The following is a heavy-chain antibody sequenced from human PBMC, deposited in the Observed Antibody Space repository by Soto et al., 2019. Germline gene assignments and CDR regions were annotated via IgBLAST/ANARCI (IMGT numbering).Heavy chain of an antibody. V-gene: IGHV4-30-2*01. Sequence: TLAITCAVSGGSISSGGYSWSGIRQPPGKGLEWIGYIYHSGSTYYNPSLKSRVTISVDRSKNQFSLKLSSVTAADTAVYYCAVSPYYATHFSCPATTLTV. D-gene: IGHD2-21*01. CDR1: GGSISSGGYS. CDR3: AVSPYYATHF. J-gene: IGHJ6*02. CDR2: IYHSGST.